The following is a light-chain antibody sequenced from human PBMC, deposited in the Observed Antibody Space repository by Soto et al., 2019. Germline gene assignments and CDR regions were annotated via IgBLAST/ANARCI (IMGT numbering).Light chain of an antibody. CDR3: QQYSSYSTWT. CDR1: QSISSW. J-gene: IGKJ1*01. Sequence: DLQMTQSPSTLSASVGDRVTITCRASQSISSWLAWYQQKPGKAPKLLIYKASSLESGVPSRFSGSGSGTEFTLTISSLQPDDFATYYCQQYSSYSTWTFGQGTKVEIK. CDR2: KAS. V-gene: IGKV1-5*03.